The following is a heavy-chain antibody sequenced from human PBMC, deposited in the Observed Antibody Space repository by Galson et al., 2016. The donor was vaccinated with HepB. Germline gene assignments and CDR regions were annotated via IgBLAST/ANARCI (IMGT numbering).Heavy chain of an antibody. J-gene: IGHJ4*02. CDR2: MYYSGDT. V-gene: IGHV4-61*01. Sequence: SETLSLTCTVSGGSVNDGNSYWTWIRQPPGKGLEWIGYMYYSGDTNYNPSLKSRVTISGDTSKNQFSLKLSAVTAADTAVYYCARGYDFWSGYVADWGQGTLVTVSS. CDR3: ARGYDFWSGYVAD. CDR1: GGSVNDGNSY. D-gene: IGHD3-3*01.